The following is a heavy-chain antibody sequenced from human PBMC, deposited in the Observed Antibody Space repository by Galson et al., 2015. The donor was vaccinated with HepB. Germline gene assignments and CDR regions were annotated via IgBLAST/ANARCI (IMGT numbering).Heavy chain of an antibody. CDR1: GFTFSSCA. D-gene: IGHD3-10*01. CDR2: ISYDGSNK. CDR3: ARDWRMVRGVKIRDYYYYYMDV. V-gene: IGHV3-30-3*01. J-gene: IGHJ6*03. Sequence: SLRLSCAASGFTFSSCAMHWVRQAPGKGLEWVAVISYDGSNKYYADSVKGRFTISRDNSKNTLYLQMNSLRAEDTAVYYCARDWRMVRGVKIRDYYYYYMDVWGKGTTVTVSS.